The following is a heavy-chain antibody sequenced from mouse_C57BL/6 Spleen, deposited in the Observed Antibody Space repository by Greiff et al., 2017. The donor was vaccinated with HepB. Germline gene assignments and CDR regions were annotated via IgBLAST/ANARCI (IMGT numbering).Heavy chain of an antibody. Sequence: QVQLQQSGPELVRPGASVKISCKAPGYTFTSHWMQWVRQRPGQGLEWIGEIFPGSGSTYYNEKFKGKATLTVDTSSSTAYMQLSSLTSEDSAVYFCARSPYSNYRAWFAYWGQGTLVTVSA. V-gene: IGHV1-56*01. D-gene: IGHD2-5*01. J-gene: IGHJ3*01. CDR2: IFPGSGST. CDR1: GYTFTSHW. CDR3: ARSPYSNYRAWFAY.